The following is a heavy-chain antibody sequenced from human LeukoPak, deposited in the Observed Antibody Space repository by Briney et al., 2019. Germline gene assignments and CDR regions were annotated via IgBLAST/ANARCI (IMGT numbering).Heavy chain of an antibody. Sequence: GGSLRLSCAASGFTVSSNYMGWVRQAPGKGLEWVSGIYSGGSTYYADSVKGRFTISIDNSKNTLYLQMSSLRAEDTAVHYCARVASGSYYYPFDYWGQGTLVTVSS. CDR3: ARVASGSYYYPFDY. V-gene: IGHV3-53*01. D-gene: IGHD1-26*01. CDR1: GFTVSSNY. CDR2: IYSGGST. J-gene: IGHJ4*02.